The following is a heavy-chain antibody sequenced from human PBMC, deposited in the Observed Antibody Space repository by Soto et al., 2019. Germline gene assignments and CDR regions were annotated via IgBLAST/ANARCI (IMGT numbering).Heavy chain of an antibody. D-gene: IGHD2-15*01. CDR1: GFTFSSYD. CDR2: IGTAGDT. V-gene: IGHV3-13*01. J-gene: IGHJ6*03. Sequence: QPGGSLRLSCAASGFTFSSYDMHWVRQATGKGLEWVSAIGTAGDTYYPGSVKGRFTISRENAKNSLYLQMNSLRAGDTAVYYCARGSGGYYYMDVWGKGTTVTVSS. CDR3: ARGSGGYYYMDV.